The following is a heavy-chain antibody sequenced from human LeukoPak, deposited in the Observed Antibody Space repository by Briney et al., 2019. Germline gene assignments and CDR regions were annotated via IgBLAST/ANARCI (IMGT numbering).Heavy chain of an antibody. Sequence: QPGGSLRLSCAASGFTFRSYWMHWVRQAPGKGLVWVSHINSDGSRTPYADSVKGRFTISRDNAKNTLYLQMNSLRAEDTAVYYCARDYGYAFDIWGQGTMVTVSS. V-gene: IGHV3-74*01. CDR2: INSDGSRT. CDR3: ARDYGYAFDI. D-gene: IGHD3-16*01. CDR1: GFTFRSYW. J-gene: IGHJ3*02.